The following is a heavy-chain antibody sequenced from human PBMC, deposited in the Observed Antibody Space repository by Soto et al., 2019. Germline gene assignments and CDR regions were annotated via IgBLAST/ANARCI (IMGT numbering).Heavy chain of an antibody. CDR2: INAGNGNT. D-gene: IGHD3-16*01. Sequence: GASVKISSKASGYTFSSYAMHWVRQAPGQRLEWMGWINAGNGNTKYSQKFQGRVTITRDTSASTAYMELSSLRSEDTAVYYCTTDSRTIMPEVRFDYWGHGTLVTVSS. J-gene: IGHJ4*01. CDR3: TTDSRTIMPEVRFDY. CDR1: GYTFSSYA. V-gene: IGHV1-3*01.